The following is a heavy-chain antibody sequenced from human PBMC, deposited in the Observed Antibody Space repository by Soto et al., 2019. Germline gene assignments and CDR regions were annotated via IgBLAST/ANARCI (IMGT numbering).Heavy chain of an antibody. CDR1: GGSISSSNW. V-gene: IGHV4-4*02. J-gene: IGHJ2*01. Sequence: QVQLQESGPGLVKPSGTLSLTCADSGGSISSSNWWSWVRQPPGKGLEWIGEIYHSGSTNYNPSLKCRVTISVDKSKNQSSLQLSSVTAADRAVYYCARDCRAWAISLWGRGTLVTVSS. CDR3: ARDCRAWAISL. CDR2: IYHSGST. D-gene: IGHD2-15*01.